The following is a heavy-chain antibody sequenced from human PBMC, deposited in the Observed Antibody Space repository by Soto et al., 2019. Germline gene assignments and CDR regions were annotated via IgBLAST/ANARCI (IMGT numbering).Heavy chain of an antibody. Sequence: EVQLVESGGGLVQPGGSLKLSCAASGFTFSGSAMHWVRQASGKGLEWVGRIRSKANSYATAYAASVKGRFTISRDDSKNTAYLQMNSLKTEDTDVYYCTVTYYYGSGSPDWFDPWGQGTLVTVSS. CDR3: TVTYYYGSGSPDWFDP. V-gene: IGHV3-73*02. D-gene: IGHD3-10*01. J-gene: IGHJ5*02. CDR2: IRSKANSYAT. CDR1: GFTFSGSA.